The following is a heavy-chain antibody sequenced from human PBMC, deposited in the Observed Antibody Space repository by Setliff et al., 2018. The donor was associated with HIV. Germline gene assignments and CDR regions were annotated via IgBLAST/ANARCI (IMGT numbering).Heavy chain of an antibody. J-gene: IGHJ4*02. Sequence: GGSLRLSCAASGFTFGSYWMSWVRQAPGKGLEWVANIKQDGSEKYYVDSVKGRFTISRDNAKNSLYLQMNSLRAEDTAVYYCARVRHRGYYYGSGSFDYWGLGTLVTVSS. V-gene: IGHV3-7*01. CDR2: IKQDGSEK. CDR1: GFTFGSYW. CDR3: ARVRHRGYYYGSGSFDY. D-gene: IGHD3-10*01.